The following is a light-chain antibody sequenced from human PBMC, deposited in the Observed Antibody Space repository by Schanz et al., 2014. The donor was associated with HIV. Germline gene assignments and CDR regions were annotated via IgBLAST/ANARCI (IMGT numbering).Light chain of an antibody. CDR1: QDVNSS. Sequence: IQLTQSPSSLSASVGDRVTITCRASQDVNSSLAWYQQRPGKAPDLLIYAASTLQTGVPERFSGSGSGTDFILTISSLQPEDFAAYYCQQLNSYPFTFGPGTKVEIK. CDR3: QQLNSYPFT. CDR2: AAS. V-gene: IGKV1-9*01. J-gene: IGKJ3*01.